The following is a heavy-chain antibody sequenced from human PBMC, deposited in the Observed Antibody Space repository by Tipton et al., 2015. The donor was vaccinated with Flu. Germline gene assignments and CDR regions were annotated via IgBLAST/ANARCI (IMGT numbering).Heavy chain of an antibody. CDR3: ARRDYSNYVSDPNSWFDP. CDR2: VSRSGST. V-gene: IGHV4-38-2*02. CDR1: GDSITSDYY. Sequence: LILSCTVSGDSITSDYYWGWIRQFPGKGLEWIGTVSRSGSTVYNPSLTSRVTISIDRSKNQFSLNLKSVTAADMAVYYCARRDYSNYVSDPNSWFDPWGQGNLVAVSS. J-gene: IGHJ5*02. D-gene: IGHD4-11*01.